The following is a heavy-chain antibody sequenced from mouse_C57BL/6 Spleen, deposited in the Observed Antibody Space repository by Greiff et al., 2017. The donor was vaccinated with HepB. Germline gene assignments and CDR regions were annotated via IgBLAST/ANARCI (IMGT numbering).Heavy chain of an antibody. V-gene: IGHV1-15*01. Sequence: QVQLKESGAELVSPGASVTLSCKASGYTFTDYEMHWVKQTPVHGLEWIGAIDPETGGTAYNQKFKGKAILTADKSTSTAYMELRSLTSEDSAVYYCTRDWDYWGQGTTLTVSS. CDR3: TRDWDY. CDR1: GYTFTDYE. J-gene: IGHJ2*01. D-gene: IGHD4-1*01. CDR2: IDPETGGT.